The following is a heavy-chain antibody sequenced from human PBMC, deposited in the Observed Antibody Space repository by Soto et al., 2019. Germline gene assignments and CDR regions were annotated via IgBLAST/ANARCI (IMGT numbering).Heavy chain of an antibody. CDR1: GYTLTELS. J-gene: IGHJ5*02. CDR3: ATLSLGYCTNGVCYLGYNWFDP. CDR2: FDPEDGET. D-gene: IGHD2-8*01. V-gene: IGHV1-24*01. Sequence: ASVKVSCKVSGYTLTELSMHWVRQAPGKGLEWMGGFDPEDGETIYAQKFQGRVTMTEDTSTDTAYMELSSLRSEDTAVYYCATLSLGYCTNGVCYLGYNWFDPWGQGTLVTVSS.